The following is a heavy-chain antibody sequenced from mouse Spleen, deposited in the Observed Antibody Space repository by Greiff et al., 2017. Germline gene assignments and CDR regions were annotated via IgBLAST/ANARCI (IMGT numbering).Heavy chain of an antibody. CDR3: ARNFDYYGSSHVYWYFDV. CDR2: IWSDGST. J-gene: IGHJ1*01. D-gene: IGHD1-1*01. V-gene: IGHV2-6*02. CDR1: GFSLTSYG. Sequence: VQLQQSGPGLVAPSQSLSITCTVSGFSLTSYGVHWVRQPPGKGLEWLVVIWSDGSTTYNSALKSRLSISKDNSKSQVFLKMNSLQTDDTAMYYCARNFDYYGSSHVYWYFDVWGAGTTVTVSS.